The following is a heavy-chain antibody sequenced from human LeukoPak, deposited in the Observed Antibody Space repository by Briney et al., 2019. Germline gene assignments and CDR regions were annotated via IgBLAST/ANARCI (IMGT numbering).Heavy chain of an antibody. D-gene: IGHD5-24*01. Sequence: PGGSLRLSCVASGLPFSEYSMSWVRQAPGKGLEWVSAISGSGSSTYYADSVKGRFTISRDNSKNTLYLQMNSLRAEDTALYYCAKRDGYNSNPLKDWGQGTLVTVSS. V-gene: IGHV3-23*01. J-gene: IGHJ4*02. CDR1: GLPFSEYS. CDR2: ISGSGSST. CDR3: AKRDGYNSNPLKD.